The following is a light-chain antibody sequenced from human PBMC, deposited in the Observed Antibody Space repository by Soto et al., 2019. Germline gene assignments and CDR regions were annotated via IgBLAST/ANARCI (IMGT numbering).Light chain of an antibody. CDR2: DAS. J-gene: IGKJ1*01. CDR3: QQYNDYWT. CDR1: QSITTW. Sequence: DIQMTQSPSTLSASLGDRVVITCRASQSITTWLAWYQQKPAKAPKLLIYDASSLESGVPSRFSGSGSGTEFTLTISSLQPDDFATYYCQQYNDYWTFGQGTKVDI. V-gene: IGKV1-5*01.